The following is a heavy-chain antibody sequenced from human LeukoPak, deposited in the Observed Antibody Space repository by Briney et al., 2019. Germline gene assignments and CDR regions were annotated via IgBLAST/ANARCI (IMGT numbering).Heavy chain of an antibody. V-gene: IGHV3-21*01. CDR3: ARNASPGYDSSGFLY. D-gene: IGHD3-22*01. Sequence: GGPLRLSCGASGFAFSTYAINWVRQAPGKGLEWVSSIRGSGTYIYYADSMKGRFTISRDNDRNSSYLQMNSLRVEDTAVYYCARNASPGYDSSGFLYWGQGTLVTVSA. J-gene: IGHJ4*02. CDR1: GFAFSTYA. CDR2: IRGSGTYI.